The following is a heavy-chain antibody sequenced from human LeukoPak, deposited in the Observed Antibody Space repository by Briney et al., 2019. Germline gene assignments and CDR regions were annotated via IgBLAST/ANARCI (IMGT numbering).Heavy chain of an antibody. V-gene: IGHV3-9*01. CDR2: ISWNSGSI. CDR3: AREFSGGSDFDY. CDR1: GFTFDDYA. J-gene: IGHJ4*02. Sequence: GGSLRLSCAASGFTFDDYAMHWVRQAPGKGLEWVSGISWNSGSIGYADSVKGRFTISRDNAKNSLYLQMNSLRAEDTALYYCAREFSGGSDFDYWGQGTLVTVSS. D-gene: IGHD2-8*02.